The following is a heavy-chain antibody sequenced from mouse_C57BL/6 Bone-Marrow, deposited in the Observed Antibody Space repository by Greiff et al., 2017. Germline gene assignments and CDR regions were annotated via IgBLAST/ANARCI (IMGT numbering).Heavy chain of an antibody. CDR3: ARNPYGPLFAY. Sequence: EVKLMESGGDLVKPGGSLKLSCAASGFTFSSYGMSWVRQTPDKRLEWVATISSGGSYTYYPDSVKGRFTISRDNAKNTLYLQMSSLKSEDTAMYYCARNPYGPLFAYWGQGTLVTVSA. CDR2: ISSGGSYT. CDR1: GFTFSSYG. V-gene: IGHV5-6*01. J-gene: IGHJ3*01. D-gene: IGHD1-1*01.